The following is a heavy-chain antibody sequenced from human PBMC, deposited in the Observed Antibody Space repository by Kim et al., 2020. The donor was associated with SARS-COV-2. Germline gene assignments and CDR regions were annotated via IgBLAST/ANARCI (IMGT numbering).Heavy chain of an antibody. CDR2: A. CDR3: ARGRDGYRFDY. Sequence: ANYAQKFQGRVTITADKSTSTAYMELSSLRSEDTAVYYCARGRDGYRFDYWGQGTLVTVSS. J-gene: IGHJ4*02. V-gene: IGHV1-69*04. D-gene: IGHD5-12*01.